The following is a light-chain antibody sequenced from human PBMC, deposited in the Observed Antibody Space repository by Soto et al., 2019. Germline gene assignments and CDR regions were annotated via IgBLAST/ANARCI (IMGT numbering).Light chain of an antibody. Sequence: DIQMTQSPSSLSASVGDGVTITCRASQSISHYLNWYQQKPGKAPKLLIYAASSLQSGVPSRFSGSESGTDFTLTINSLQPEDFATYYCQQSYSTLFTFGPGTKVDIK. V-gene: IGKV1-39*01. CDR1: QSISHY. CDR3: QQSYSTLFT. J-gene: IGKJ3*01. CDR2: AAS.